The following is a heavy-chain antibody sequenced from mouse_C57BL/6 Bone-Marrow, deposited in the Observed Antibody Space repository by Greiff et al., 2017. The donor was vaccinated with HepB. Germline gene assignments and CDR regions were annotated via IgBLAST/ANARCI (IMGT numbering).Heavy chain of an antibody. Sequence: QVQLQQSGPELVKPGASVKISCKASGYAFSSSWMNWVKQRPGKGLEWIGRIYPGDGDTNYNGKFKGKATLTADKSSSTAYMQLSSLTSEDSAVYFCARSITTVVRWYFDVWGTGTTVTVSS. CDR3: ARSITTVVRWYFDV. CDR1: GYAFSSSW. D-gene: IGHD1-1*01. CDR2: IYPGDGDT. V-gene: IGHV1-82*01. J-gene: IGHJ1*03.